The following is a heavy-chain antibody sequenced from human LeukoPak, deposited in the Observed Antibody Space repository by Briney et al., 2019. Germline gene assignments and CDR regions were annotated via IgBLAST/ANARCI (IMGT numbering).Heavy chain of an antibody. Sequence: PGGSLRLSCAASGFTFSSYSMNWVRQAPGKGLEWVSSISSSSSYIYYADSVKGRFTISRDNAKNSLYLQMNSLRAEDTAVYYCARALRAVRGYYFDYWGQGTLVTVSS. CDR1: GFTFSSYS. J-gene: IGHJ4*02. CDR2: ISSSSSYI. CDR3: ARALRAVRGYYFDY. V-gene: IGHV3-21*01. D-gene: IGHD3-10*01.